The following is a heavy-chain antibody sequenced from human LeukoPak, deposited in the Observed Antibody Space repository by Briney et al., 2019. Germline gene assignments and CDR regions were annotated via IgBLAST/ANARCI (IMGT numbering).Heavy chain of an antibody. D-gene: IGHD3-22*01. V-gene: IGHV1-46*01. CDR1: GYTFTSYG. Sequence: GASVKVSCKASGYTFTSYGISWVRQAPGQGLEWMGIINPSGGSTSYAQKFQGRVTMTRDTSTSTVYMELSSLRSEDTAVYYCARDWAGYYDSSGYSSVFGLLDYWGQGTLVTVSS. CDR3: ARDWAGYYDSSGYSSVFGLLDY. CDR2: INPSGGST. J-gene: IGHJ4*02.